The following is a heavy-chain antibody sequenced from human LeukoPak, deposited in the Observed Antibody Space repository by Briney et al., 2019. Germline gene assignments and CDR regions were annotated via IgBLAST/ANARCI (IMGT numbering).Heavy chain of an antibody. V-gene: IGHV3-30*02. D-gene: IGHD6-13*01. J-gene: IGHJ5*02. CDR3: ARQASGSWDKLDP. Sequence: GGSLRLSCAASGFTFSSYGMHWVRQAPGKGLEWVSFIRYDGSNEYYADSVRGRFTISRDNSKNTLYLQMNSLRAEDTAVYYCARQASGSWDKLDPWGQGTLVIVSS. CDR1: GFTFSSYG. CDR2: IRYDGSNE.